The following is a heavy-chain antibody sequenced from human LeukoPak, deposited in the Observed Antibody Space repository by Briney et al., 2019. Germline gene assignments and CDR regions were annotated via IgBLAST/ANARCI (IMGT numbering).Heavy chain of an antibody. Sequence: GTSVKVSCKASGGTFSSYAISWVRQAPGQGLEWMGGIIPIFGTASYAQKFQGRVTMTRNTSISTAYMELSSLRSDDTAVYYCARETPSRYFDYWGQGALVTVSS. CDR1: GGTFSSYA. CDR3: ARETPSRYFDY. V-gene: IGHV1-69*05. CDR2: IIPIFGTA. J-gene: IGHJ4*02. D-gene: IGHD4-23*01.